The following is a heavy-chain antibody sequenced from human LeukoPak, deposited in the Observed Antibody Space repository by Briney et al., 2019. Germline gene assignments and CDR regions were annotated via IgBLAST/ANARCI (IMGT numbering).Heavy chain of an antibody. CDR1: GGTFSSYA. J-gene: IGHJ6*03. D-gene: IGHD6-19*01. Sequence: SVKVSCKASGGTFSSYAISWVRQAPGLGLEWIGGNIPIFGTANYAQKFQGRVTITADESTSTAYMELSSLRSEDTAVYYCARTVAGGYYYYYMDVWGKGTTVTISS. CDR3: ARTVAGGYYYYYMDV. V-gene: IGHV1-69*13. CDR2: NIPIFGTA.